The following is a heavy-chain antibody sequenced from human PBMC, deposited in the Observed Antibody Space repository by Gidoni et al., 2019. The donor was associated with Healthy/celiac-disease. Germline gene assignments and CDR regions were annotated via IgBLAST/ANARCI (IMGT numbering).Heavy chain of an antibody. V-gene: IGHV1-69*06. CDR2: IIPIFVTA. D-gene: IGHD4-17*01. CDR1: GGTFSSYA. CDR3: AREKFGGDHDAFDI. Sequence: QVQLVQSGAEVKKTGSSVKVSCKASGGTFSSYAISWVRQAPGQGLAWMGGIIPIFVTANYAQNFQGRVTITADKSTRTAYMELSSLRSADTAVYYCAREKFGGDHDAFDIWGHGTMVTVSS. J-gene: IGHJ3*02.